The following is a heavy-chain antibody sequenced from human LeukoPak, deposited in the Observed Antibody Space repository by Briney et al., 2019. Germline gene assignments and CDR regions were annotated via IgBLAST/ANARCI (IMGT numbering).Heavy chain of an antibody. CDR2: IKQDGSEE. CDR3: AREGCSGGSCYSFWFAP. J-gene: IGHJ5*02. Sequence: GGSLRLSCAASGFTFSSYWMSWVRQAPEKGREWVGNIKQDGSEEYYVDSVKGRFTISSDNAKTSLYLQINSLSAEDTAVYYCAREGCSGGSCYSFWFAPWGQGTLVTVSS. CDR1: GFTFSSYW. D-gene: IGHD2-15*01. V-gene: IGHV3-7*01.